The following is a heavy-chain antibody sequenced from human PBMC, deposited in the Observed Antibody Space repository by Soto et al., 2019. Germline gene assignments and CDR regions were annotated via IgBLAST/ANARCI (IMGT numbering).Heavy chain of an antibody. J-gene: IGHJ4*02. CDR1: GFFFSTYG. Sequence: QVQLEESGGGVVQPGRSLRLSCAASGFFFSTYGMNWVRQAPGKGLEWVALIWSHGNAERYADSVRGRFTISRDNSKNTRYLQMNSLRAEDTAVYYCASEFDGSGRYFDYWGQGTLVTVSS. CDR3: ASEFDGSGRYFDY. D-gene: IGHD2-2*03. CDR2: IWSHGNAE. V-gene: IGHV3-33*01.